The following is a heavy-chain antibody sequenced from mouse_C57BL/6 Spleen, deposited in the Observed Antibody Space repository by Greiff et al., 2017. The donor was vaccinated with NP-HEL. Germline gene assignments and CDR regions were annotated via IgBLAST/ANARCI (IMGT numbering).Heavy chain of an antibody. D-gene: IGHD1-1*01. Sequence: QVQLQQPGAELVKPGASVKLSCKASGYTFTSYWMHWVKQRPGQGLEWIGMIHPNSGSTNYNEKFKSKATLTVDKSSSTAYMQLSSLTSEDSAVYYCASPLRTTVVPFAYWGQRTLVTVSA. CDR1: GYTFTSYW. V-gene: IGHV1-64*01. J-gene: IGHJ3*01. CDR2: IHPNSGST. CDR3: ASPLRTTVVPFAY.